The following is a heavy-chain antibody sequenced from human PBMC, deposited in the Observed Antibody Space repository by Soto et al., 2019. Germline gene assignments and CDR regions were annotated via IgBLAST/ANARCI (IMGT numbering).Heavy chain of an antibody. Sequence: SETLSLTCTVSGGSISSYYWSWIRQPPGKGLEWIGYIYYSGSTNYNPSLKSRVTISVDTSKNQFSLKLSSVTAADTAVHYCARASSYYYDSSGYYDYWGQGTLVTVSS. J-gene: IGHJ4*02. CDR3: ARASSYYYDSSGYYDY. V-gene: IGHV4-59*01. D-gene: IGHD3-22*01. CDR2: IYYSGST. CDR1: GGSISSYY.